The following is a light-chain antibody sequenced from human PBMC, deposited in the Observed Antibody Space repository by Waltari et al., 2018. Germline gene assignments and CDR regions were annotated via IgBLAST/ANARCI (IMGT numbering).Light chain of an antibody. CDR2: FNN. Sequence: QSVVTQPPSASGTLGQRVTMSCSGSGFNIGDNAVTWYQQFPGSAPKLLIYFNNQGPSGVPDRFSGYKFGTSASLAISGLQSEDEADYYCAAWDDSLGGWVFGGGTKLTVL. CDR3: AAWDDSLGGWV. CDR1: GFNIGDNA. J-gene: IGLJ3*02. V-gene: IGLV1-44*01.